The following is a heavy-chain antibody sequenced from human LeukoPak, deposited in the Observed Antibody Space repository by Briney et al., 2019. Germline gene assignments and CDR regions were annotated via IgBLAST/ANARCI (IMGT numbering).Heavy chain of an antibody. CDR3: ARRYSGRYEFDY. CDR2: ISVYNGNT. D-gene: IGHD1-26*01. J-gene: IGHJ4*02. Sequence: ASVKVSCKASGYTFTNYGISWVRQAPGQGLEWMGWISVYNGNTNYAQKLQGRVTMTTDTSTSTAYMELRSLRSDDTAVYYCARRYSGRYEFDYWGQGTLVTVSS. V-gene: IGHV1-18*01. CDR1: GYTFTNYG.